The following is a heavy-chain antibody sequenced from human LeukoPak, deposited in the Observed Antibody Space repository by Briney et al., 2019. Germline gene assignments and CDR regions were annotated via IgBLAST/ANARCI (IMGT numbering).Heavy chain of an antibody. CDR3: TRNTVTVHFDY. V-gene: IGHV3-49*03. J-gene: IGHJ4*02. CDR1: GFTFDDYA. CDR2: IRSKAFGGTP. Sequence: PGGSLRLSXSASGFTFDDYAVSWFRQAPGKGLEWVGFIRSKAFGGTPEYAASVRGRFTISRDDSKSIAYLQMNSLKTEDTAVSYCTRNTVTVHFDYWSQGTLVTVSS. D-gene: IGHD4-17*01.